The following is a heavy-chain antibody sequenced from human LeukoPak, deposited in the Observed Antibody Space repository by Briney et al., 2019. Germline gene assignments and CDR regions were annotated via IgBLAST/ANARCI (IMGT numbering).Heavy chain of an antibody. V-gene: IGHV3-23*01. CDR2: ISGSGGST. CDR3: ARVRRASGSYDFYYYYMDV. Sequence: GGSLRLSCVASGFTFDDYGMTWVRQVPGKGLEWVSAISGSGGSTYYADSVKGRFTISRDNSKNTLYLQMNSLRAEDTAVYYCARVRRASGSYDFYYYYMDVWGKGTTVTVSS. CDR1: GFTFDDYG. J-gene: IGHJ6*03. D-gene: IGHD3-10*01.